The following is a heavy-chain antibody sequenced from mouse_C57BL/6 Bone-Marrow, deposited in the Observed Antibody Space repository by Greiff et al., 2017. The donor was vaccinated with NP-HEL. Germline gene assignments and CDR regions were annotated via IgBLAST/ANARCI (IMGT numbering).Heavy chain of an antibody. V-gene: IGHV2-9-1*01. CDR1: GFSLTSYA. CDR2: IWPGGGT. D-gene: IGHD4-1*01. Sequence: QVQLKQSGPGLVAPSQSLSITCTVSGFSLTSYAISWVRQPPGKGLEWLGVIWPGGGTNYNSALKSRLSISKDNSKSQVFLKMNSLQTDDTARYYCARGLGFAYWGQGTLVTVSA. CDR3: ARGLGFAY. J-gene: IGHJ3*01.